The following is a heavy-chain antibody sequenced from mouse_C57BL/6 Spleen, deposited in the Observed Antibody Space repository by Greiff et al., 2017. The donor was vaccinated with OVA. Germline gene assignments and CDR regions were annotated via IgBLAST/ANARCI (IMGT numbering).Heavy chain of an antibody. CDR2: INPSTGGT. V-gene: IGHV1-42*01. D-gene: IGHD2-4*01. CDR1: GYSFTGYY. CDR3: ARSDDYDGGYAMDY. J-gene: IGHJ4*01. Sequence: EVQLQQSGPELVKPGASVKISCKASGYSFTGYYMNWVKQSPEKSLEWIGEINPSTGGTTYNQKFKAKATLTVDKSSSTAYMQLKSLTSEDSAVYYCARSDDYDGGYAMDYWGQGTSVTVSS.